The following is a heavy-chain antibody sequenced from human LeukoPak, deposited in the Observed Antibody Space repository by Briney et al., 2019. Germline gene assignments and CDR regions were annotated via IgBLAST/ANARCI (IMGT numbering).Heavy chain of an antibody. Sequence: ASVKVSCKVSGYTLTELSMHWVRQAPGKGLEWMGGFDPEDGETIYAQKFQGRVTMTGDTSTDTAYMELSSLRSEDTAVYYCAARSGVDAFDIWGQGTMVTVSS. J-gene: IGHJ3*02. CDR3: AARSGVDAFDI. CDR1: GYTLTELS. CDR2: FDPEDGET. D-gene: IGHD3-10*01. V-gene: IGHV1-24*01.